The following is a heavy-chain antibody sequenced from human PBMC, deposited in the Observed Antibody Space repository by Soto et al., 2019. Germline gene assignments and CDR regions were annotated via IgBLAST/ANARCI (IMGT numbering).Heavy chain of an antibody. CDR2: IYPGDSDT. J-gene: IGHJ6*02. CDR3: ARLQDSSGWYGYYYGMDV. D-gene: IGHD6-19*01. Sequence: PGESLKISXKGSGYSFTSYWIGWVRQMPGKGLEWMGIIYPGDSDTRYSPSFQGQVTISADKSISTAYLQWSSLKASDTAMYYCARLQDSSGWYGYYYGMDVWGQGTTVTVSS. CDR1: GYSFTSYW. V-gene: IGHV5-51*01.